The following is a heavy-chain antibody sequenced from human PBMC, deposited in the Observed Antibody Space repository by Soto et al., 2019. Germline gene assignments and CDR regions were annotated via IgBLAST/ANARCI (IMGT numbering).Heavy chain of an antibody. CDR2: IYYSGST. CDR3: ARRYGGSIDY. J-gene: IGHJ4*02. Sequence: SETLSLTCTVSGGSISSYYWSWIRQPPGKGLEWIGYIYYSGSTNYNPFLKSRVTLSVDTSKNQFSLKLSSVTAADTAVYYCARRYGGSIDYWGQGTLVTVSS. D-gene: IGHD2-15*01. CDR1: GGSISSYY. V-gene: IGHV4-59*08.